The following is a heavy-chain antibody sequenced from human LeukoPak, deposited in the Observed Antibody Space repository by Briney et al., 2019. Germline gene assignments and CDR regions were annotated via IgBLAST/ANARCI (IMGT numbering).Heavy chain of an antibody. CDR2: INHNGNVN. CDR3: ARDPVEWELLLDY. J-gene: IGHJ4*02. V-gene: IGHV3-7*01. D-gene: IGHD1-26*01. Sequence: SGGSLRLSCAASGFTFSSYWMNWARQAPGKGLEWVASINHNGNVNYYVDSVKGRFSISRDNARNSVYLQMASLRVEDTAVYYCARDPVEWELLLDYWGQGTLVTVSS. CDR1: GFTFSSYW.